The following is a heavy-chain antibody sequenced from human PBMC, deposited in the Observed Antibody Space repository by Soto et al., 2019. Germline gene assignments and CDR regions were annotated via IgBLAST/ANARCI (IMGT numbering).Heavy chain of an antibody. Sequence: AGGSLRLSCAASGFTFSSYGMHWVRQAPGKGLEWVAVISYDGSNKYYADSVKGRFTISRDNSKNTLYLQMNSLRAEDTAVYYCAKDPAMVRGVIMYYFDYWGQGTLVTVSS. CDR3: AKDPAMVRGVIMYYFDY. CDR2: ISYDGSNK. V-gene: IGHV3-30*18. J-gene: IGHJ4*02. CDR1: GFTFSSYG. D-gene: IGHD3-10*01.